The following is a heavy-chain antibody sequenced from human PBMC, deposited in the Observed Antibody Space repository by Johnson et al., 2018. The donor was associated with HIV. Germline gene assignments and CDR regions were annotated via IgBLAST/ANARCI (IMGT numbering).Heavy chain of an antibody. CDR3: ARGRGGYYYDSSGLDAFDI. V-gene: IGHV3-7*01. CDR1: GFTFTNHY. J-gene: IGHJ3*02. D-gene: IGHD3-22*01. CDR2: ITQDGSEK. Sequence: VQLVESGGGLVQPGGSLRLSCAASGFTFTNHYMTWVRQAPGQGLEWVANITQDGSEKYSVDSVKGRFTISRDNAKRSLYLQMNSLRAEDTAVYYCARGRGGYYYDSSGLDAFDIWGQGTMVTVSS.